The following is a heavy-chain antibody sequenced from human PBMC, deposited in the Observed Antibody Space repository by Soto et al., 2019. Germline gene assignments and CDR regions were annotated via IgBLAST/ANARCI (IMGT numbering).Heavy chain of an antibody. V-gene: IGHV3-13*01. Sequence: GGSLRLSCAASGFTFSNYDMHWVRQVTGKGLEWVSGITTAGDTYYPGSVKGRFTISRDNSKNTLYLQMNSLRVEDTAVYYCARDSPGFGKFLFDYWGQGTLVTVSS. CDR1: GFTFSNYD. CDR2: ITTAGDT. J-gene: IGHJ4*02. D-gene: IGHD3-10*01. CDR3: ARDSPGFGKFLFDY.